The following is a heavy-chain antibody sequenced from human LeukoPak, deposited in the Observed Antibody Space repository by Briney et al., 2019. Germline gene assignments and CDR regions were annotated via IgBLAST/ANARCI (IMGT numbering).Heavy chain of an antibody. Sequence: SETLSLTCTVSGGSISSGDYYWSWIRQPPGKGLEWIGYIYYSGSTYYNPSLKSRVTISVDTSKNQFSLKLSSVTAADTAVYYCARVVVDTAMVFFFDWWGQGTLVTVSS. CDR1: GGSISSGDYY. CDR2: IYYSGST. J-gene: IGHJ4*02. V-gene: IGHV4-30-4*08. CDR3: ARVVVDTAMVFFFDW. D-gene: IGHD5-18*01.